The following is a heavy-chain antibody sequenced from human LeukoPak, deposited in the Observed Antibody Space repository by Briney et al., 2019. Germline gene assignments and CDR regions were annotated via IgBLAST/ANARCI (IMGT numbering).Heavy chain of an antibody. Sequence: SETLSLTCTVSGGSISSSSYYWGWIRQPPGKGLEWIGSIYYSGSTCYNPSLKSRVTISVDTSKNQFSLKLSSVTAADTAVYYCARGIVVPAALYSSYFDYWGQGTLVTVSS. CDR1: GGSISSSSYY. CDR3: ARGIVVPAALYSSYFDY. J-gene: IGHJ4*02. D-gene: IGHD2-2*01. CDR2: IYYSGST. V-gene: IGHV4-39*07.